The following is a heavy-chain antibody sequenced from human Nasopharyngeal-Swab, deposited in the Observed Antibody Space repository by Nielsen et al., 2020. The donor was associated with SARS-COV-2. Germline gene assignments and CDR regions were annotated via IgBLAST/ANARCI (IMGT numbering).Heavy chain of an antibody. D-gene: IGHD6-13*01. CDR3: ARGVVSSWYHHDAFDI. CDR1: GFTFSSYG. V-gene: IGHV3-33*01. J-gene: IGHJ3*02. Sequence: GGSLRLSCAASGFTFSSYGVHWVRQAPGKGLEWVAVIWYDGSNKYYADSVKGRFTISRDNSKNTLYLQMNSLRAEDTAVYYCARGVVSSWYHHDAFDIWGQGTMVIVSS. CDR2: IWYDGSNK.